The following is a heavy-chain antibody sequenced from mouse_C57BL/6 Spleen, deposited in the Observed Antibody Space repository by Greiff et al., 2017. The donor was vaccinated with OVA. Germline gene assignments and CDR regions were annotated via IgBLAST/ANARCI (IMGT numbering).Heavy chain of an antibody. CDR3: ATIYDGYYEAY. V-gene: IGHV1-81*01. D-gene: IGHD2-3*01. J-gene: IGHJ3*01. CDR1: GYTFTSYG. CDR2: IYPRSGNT. Sequence: QVQLKQSGAELARPGASVKLSCKASGYTFTSYGISWVKQRTGQGLEWIGEIYPRSGNTYYNEKFKGKATLTADKSSSTVYMELRSLTSEDSAVYFCATIYDGYYEAYWGQGTLVTVSA.